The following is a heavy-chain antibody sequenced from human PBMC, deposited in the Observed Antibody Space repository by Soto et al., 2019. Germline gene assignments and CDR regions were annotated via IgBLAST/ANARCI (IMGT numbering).Heavy chain of an antibody. CDR3: ARASSDSRYYNYFSS. J-gene: IGHJ3*01. V-gene: IGHV3-72*01. CDR1: GFIFTDHY. Sequence: EVQLVESGGDLVQPGGSLRLFCAASGFIFTDHYMDWVRQAPGKGLEWVARIRHKRRDYNTEYAASGRGRFTISRDDSHNSVHLQMNSLKIENTAIYYCARASSDSRYYNYFSSGGQGTTVTVSS. D-gene: IGHD3-10*01. CDR2: IRHKRRDYNT.